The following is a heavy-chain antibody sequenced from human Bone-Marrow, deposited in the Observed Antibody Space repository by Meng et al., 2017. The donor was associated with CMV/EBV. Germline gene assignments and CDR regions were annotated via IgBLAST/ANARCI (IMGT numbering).Heavy chain of an antibody. CDR1: GGTFSSYG. V-gene: IGHV1-18*01. Sequence: ASVKVSCKASGGTFSSYGISWVRQAPGQGLEWMGWISAYNGNTNYAQKLQGRVTMTTDTSTSTAYMELRSLRSDDTAVYYCARYSLEWLLYYHYYYGMDVWGQGTTVTVSS. D-gene: IGHD3-3*01. CDR3: ARYSLEWLLYYHYYYGMDV. J-gene: IGHJ6*02. CDR2: ISAYNGNT.